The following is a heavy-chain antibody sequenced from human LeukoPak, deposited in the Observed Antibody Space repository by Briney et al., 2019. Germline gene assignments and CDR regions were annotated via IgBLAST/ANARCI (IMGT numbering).Heavy chain of an antibody. D-gene: IGHD3-22*01. J-gene: IGHJ6*03. V-gene: IGHV4-59*01. CDR1: GGSISSYY. CDR2: IYYSGST. Sequence: SETLSLTCTVSGGSISSYYWSWIRQPPGKGLEWIGNIYYSGSTNYDPSLKSRVTISVDTSKNQFSLKLSSATAADTAVYYCTRGSIAYYYMDVWGKGTTVTISS. CDR3: TRGSIAYYYMDV.